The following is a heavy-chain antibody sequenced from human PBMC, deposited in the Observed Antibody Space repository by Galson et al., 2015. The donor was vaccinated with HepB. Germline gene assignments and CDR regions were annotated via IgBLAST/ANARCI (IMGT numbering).Heavy chain of an antibody. Sequence: SLRLSCAASGFTFDDYAMHWVRQAPGKGLEWVSGISWNSGSIGYADSVKGRFTISRDNAKNSLYLQMNSLRAEDTALYYCAKDMTSSGYDGGGDYWGQGTLVTVSS. D-gene: IGHD5-12*01. V-gene: IGHV3-9*01. CDR1: GFTFDDYA. CDR3: AKDMTSSGYDGGGDY. CDR2: ISWNSGSI. J-gene: IGHJ4*02.